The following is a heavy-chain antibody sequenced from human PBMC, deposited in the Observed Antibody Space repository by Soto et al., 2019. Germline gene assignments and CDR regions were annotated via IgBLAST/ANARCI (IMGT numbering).Heavy chain of an antibody. J-gene: IGHJ4*02. V-gene: IGHV4-34*01. D-gene: IGHD6-6*01. CDR2: ISQSGNT. CDR3: ARAPKVSGSSQTRPDF. Sequence: SETLSLTCSIYSGSFSVYYWSWIRQPPGKGLEWIGEISQSGNTNYSPSLKSRVTISIDTSKKQFSLNLASVSAADTAVYYCARAPKVSGSSQTRPDFWGQGTLVTVSS. CDR1: SGSFSVYY.